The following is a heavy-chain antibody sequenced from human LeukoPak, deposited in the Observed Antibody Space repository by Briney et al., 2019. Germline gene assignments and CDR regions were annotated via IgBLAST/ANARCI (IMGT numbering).Heavy chain of an antibody. J-gene: IGHJ5*02. CDR1: GGSISSYC. D-gene: IGHD1-26*01. Sequence: PSETLSLTCTVSGGSISSYCWSWIRQPAGKGLEWIGRIYTSGSTNYNPSLKGRVTMSVDTSKNQFSLKLSSVTAADPAVYYCARPVYGSSAGNWFDPWGQGTLVTVSS. CDR2: IYTSGST. V-gene: IGHV4-4*07. CDR3: ARPVYGSSAGNWFDP.